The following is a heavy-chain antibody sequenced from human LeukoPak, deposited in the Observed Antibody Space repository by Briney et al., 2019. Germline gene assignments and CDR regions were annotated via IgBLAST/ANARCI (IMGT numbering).Heavy chain of an antibody. CDR2: ISGGGGTT. CDR1: GITFSTCV. CDR3: AIAVDWGLGYSYMDL. V-gene: IGHV3-23*01. Sequence: GGSLRLSCSVSGITFSTCVMSWARQAPGKGLDWVSTISGGGGTTYYADSVRGRFSISRDNSKNTLYLEMNSLRAEDTAVYYCAIAVDWGLGYSYMDLWGKGTTVTVSS. D-gene: IGHD7-27*01. J-gene: IGHJ6*03.